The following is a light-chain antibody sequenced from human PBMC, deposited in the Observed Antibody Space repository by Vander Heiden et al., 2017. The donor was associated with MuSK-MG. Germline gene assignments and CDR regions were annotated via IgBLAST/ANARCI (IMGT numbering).Light chain of an antibody. CDR2: DAS. J-gene: IGKJ1*01. V-gene: IGKV1-5*01. CDR1: QSIGRW. Sequence: DIQMTQSPSPLSASVGDRVTITCLASQSIGRWMAWYQQKPGKPPKLLMFDASVLEGGVPSRFSGSASGAEFTLTISSLQPDDFATYCCQEYNVGWTFGQGTKVEI. CDR3: QEYNVGWT.